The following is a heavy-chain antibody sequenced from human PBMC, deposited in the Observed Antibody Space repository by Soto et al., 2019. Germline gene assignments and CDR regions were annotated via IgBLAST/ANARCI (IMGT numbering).Heavy chain of an antibody. Sequence: QMQLVESGGGVVQPGRSLRLSCAASGFTFNTHGMHWVRQAPGKGLEWVAVIWYDESKKYYEDSVTGRFTISRDNSRSALYLQMVSLRAEDTGVYYCARSSGLGIDFWGQGTLVTVSS. CDR1: GFTFNTHG. CDR3: ARSSGLGIDF. J-gene: IGHJ4*02. D-gene: IGHD6-19*01. V-gene: IGHV3-33*01. CDR2: IWYDESKK.